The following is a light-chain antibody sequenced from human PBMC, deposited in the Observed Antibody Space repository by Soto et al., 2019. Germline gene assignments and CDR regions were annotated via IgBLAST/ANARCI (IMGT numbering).Light chain of an antibody. CDR2: RAS. CDR1: QTVDSTY. J-gene: IGKJ2*01. V-gene: IGKV3-20*01. CDR3: QQYDTSPPLYT. Sequence: EVVLTQSPGTLSLSPGERATLSCRASQTVDSTYLAWYQQKPGQAPRLLIYRASSRAAGVPDRFSGSGSGTDFTLTICKLDPEDFAVYFCQQYDTSPPLYTFGQGTKLEIK.